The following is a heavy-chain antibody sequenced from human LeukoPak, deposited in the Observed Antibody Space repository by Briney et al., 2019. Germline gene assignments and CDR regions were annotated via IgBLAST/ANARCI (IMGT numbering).Heavy chain of an antibody. J-gene: IGHJ4*02. Sequence: ASVKVSCKASGYTFTDYYIHWVRQAPGQGLERMGWINPNSGGTNYGQKFQGRVTMTRDTSISTAYMDLSRLRSDDTAVYYCARQATAGAATVFYWGQGTLVTVSS. CDR2: INPNSGGT. CDR1: GYTFTDYY. D-gene: IGHD6-13*01. CDR3: ARQATAGAATVFY. V-gene: IGHV1-2*02.